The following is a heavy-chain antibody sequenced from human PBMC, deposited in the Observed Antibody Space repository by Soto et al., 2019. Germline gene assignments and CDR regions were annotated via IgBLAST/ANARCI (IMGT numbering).Heavy chain of an antibody. J-gene: IGHJ4*02. CDR3: RVTGVSEVDY. D-gene: IGHD2-8*01. V-gene: IGHV5-10-1*01. CDR1: GYSFTSYW. Sequence: PGESLKISCKGSGYSFTSYWISWVRQMPGKGLEWMGRIDPSDSYTNYSPSFQGHVTISADKSISTAYLQWSSLKASDTAMYYCRVTGVSEVDYWGQGTLVTVSS. CDR2: IDPSDSYT.